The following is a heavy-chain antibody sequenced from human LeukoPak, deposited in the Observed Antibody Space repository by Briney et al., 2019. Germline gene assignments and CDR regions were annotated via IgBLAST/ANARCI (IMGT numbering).Heavy chain of an antibody. Sequence: GGSLRLSCAASGFTFSNAWMSWVRQAPGKGLEWVGRIKSETDGGTTDYAAPVRGRFTISRDDSKNTLYLQMNSLKTEDTAVYYCTLIQVWDYWGQGTLVTVSS. CDR1: GFTFSNAW. V-gene: IGHV3-15*01. D-gene: IGHD5-18*01. J-gene: IGHJ4*02. CDR3: TLIQVWDY. CDR2: IKSETDGGTT.